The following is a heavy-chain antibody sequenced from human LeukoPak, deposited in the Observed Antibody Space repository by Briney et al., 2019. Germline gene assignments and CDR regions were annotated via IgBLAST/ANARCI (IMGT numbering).Heavy chain of an antibody. CDR2: IRSRSAGGTT. D-gene: IGHD2-15*01. J-gene: IGHJ4*02. CDR3: STGGGTHDY. Sequence: PGGSLLLSCAASGFTFNSYAMYWVRPAPGKGLEWVGRIRSRSAGGTTDYGAPVKGRFTISRDDSKNTLYLQMNSLKTEDTAVYYCSTGGGTHDYWGRGTLVTVSS. V-gene: IGHV3-15*01. CDR1: GFTFNSYA.